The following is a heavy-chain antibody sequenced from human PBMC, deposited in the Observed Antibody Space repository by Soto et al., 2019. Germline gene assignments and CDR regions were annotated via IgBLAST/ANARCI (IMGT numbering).Heavy chain of an antibody. CDR1: GFTFDDYA. V-gene: IGHV3-9*01. Sequence: EVQLVESGGGLVQPGRSLRLSCAASGFTFDDYAMHWVRQAPGKVLEWVSGISWYSGSIGYADSVKGRFTISRDNAKNSLYLQMNSLRAEDTALYYCAKVLGDLLDWYFDLWGRGTLVTVSS. CDR3: AKVLGDLLDWYFDL. CDR2: ISWYSGSI. D-gene: IGHD2-21*02. J-gene: IGHJ2*01.